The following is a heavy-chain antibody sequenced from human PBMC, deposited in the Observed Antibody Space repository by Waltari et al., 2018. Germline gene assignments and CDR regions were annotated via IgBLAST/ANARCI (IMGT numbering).Heavy chain of an antibody. V-gene: IGHV3-33*01. Sequence: QVQLVESGGGVVQPGRSLRLSCAAAGFTFSSYGMHWVRQAPGKGLEWGAVIWDDGGNKYYADAVKGRVTISRDNSKNTLYLQMNSLRAEDTAVYYCARGEGWELLGYFDYWGQGTLVTVSS. J-gene: IGHJ4*02. CDR1: GFTFSSYG. D-gene: IGHD1-26*01. CDR3: ARGEGWELLGYFDY. CDR2: IWDDGGNK.